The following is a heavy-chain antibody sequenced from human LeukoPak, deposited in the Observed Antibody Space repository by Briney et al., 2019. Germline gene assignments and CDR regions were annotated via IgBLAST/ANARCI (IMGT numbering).Heavy chain of an antibody. V-gene: IGHV3-7*05. Sequence: PGGSLRLSCAASGFTFNSYWMTWVRQAPGRGLEWLANIKQDGSEQYYVDSVKGRFTISRDNAKNSLYLQMNSLRAGDTAVYYCARVRKSGSYPFDYWGQGSLVTVSS. CDR2: IKQDGSEQ. D-gene: IGHD1-26*01. CDR3: ARVRKSGSYPFDY. J-gene: IGHJ4*02. CDR1: GFTFNSYW.